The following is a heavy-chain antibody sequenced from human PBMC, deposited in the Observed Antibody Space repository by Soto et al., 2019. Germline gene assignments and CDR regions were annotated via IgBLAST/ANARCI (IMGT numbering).Heavy chain of an antibody. Sequence: EEQLVESGGGLVQPGGSLRLSCAASGFIFRSYEMNWVRQAPGKGLEWISYISSSGSTIYYADSVKGRFTISRDNAKNSLYLKMKSLRAEDTAVYYCARDYEIGMYYDTYGYYLTRHYYGMDVWGQGTTVTVSS. V-gene: IGHV3-48*03. J-gene: IGHJ6*02. CDR1: GFIFRSYE. CDR3: ARDYEIGMYYDTYGYYLTRHYYGMDV. CDR2: ISSSGSTI. D-gene: IGHD3-22*01.